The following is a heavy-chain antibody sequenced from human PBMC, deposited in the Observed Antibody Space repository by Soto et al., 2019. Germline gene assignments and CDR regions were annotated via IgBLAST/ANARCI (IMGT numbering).Heavy chain of an antibody. J-gene: IGHJ6*02. D-gene: IGHD4-4*01. CDR1: GYTFTSYA. Sequence: ASVKGSCKASGYTFTSYAMHWVRQAPGQRLEWMGWINAGNGNTKYSQKFQGRVTITRDTSASTAYMELSSLRSDDTAVYYCASSYSNYALIDYYYYGMDVWGQGPTVTVSS. CDR2: INAGNGNT. V-gene: IGHV1-3*01. CDR3: ASSYSNYALIDYYYYGMDV.